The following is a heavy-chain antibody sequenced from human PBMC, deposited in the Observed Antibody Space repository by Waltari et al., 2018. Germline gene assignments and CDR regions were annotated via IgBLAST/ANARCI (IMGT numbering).Heavy chain of an antibody. CDR2: IIPSFGKA. V-gene: IGHV1-69*04. J-gene: IGHJ4*02. Sequence: QVQLVQSGAEVKKPGSSVQVSCKASGGPFSSYAISWVRQAPGQGLEWMGRIIPSFGKANYEQKFQGKVTITADKSTSTAYMELSSLRSEDTAVYYCARESGGDYYDSSGYAFDYWGQGTLVTVSS. CDR3: ARESGGDYYDSSGYAFDY. D-gene: IGHD3-22*01. CDR1: GGPFSSYA.